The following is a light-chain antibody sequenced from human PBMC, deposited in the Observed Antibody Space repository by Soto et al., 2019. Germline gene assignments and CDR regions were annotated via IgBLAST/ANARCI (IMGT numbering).Light chain of an antibody. J-gene: IGKJ5*01. CDR3: QPLNSYPIT. CDR1: QGINTF. Sequence: IQLTQSPSSLSASVGHRVTLPRRASQGINTFLAWYKQKAGKEPKILIYAAYTLQSGVKSRLSGSGSGADFNLNISSLQSEDFATYYCQPLNSYPITVGQGTRLEIK. V-gene: IGKV1-9*01. CDR2: AAY.